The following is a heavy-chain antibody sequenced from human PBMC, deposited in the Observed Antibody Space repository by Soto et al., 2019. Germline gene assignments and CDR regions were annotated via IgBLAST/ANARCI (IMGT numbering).Heavy chain of an antibody. D-gene: IGHD3-10*01. Sequence: GASVKLSCTTSGDTFTNFGLSWVRQAPGQGLEWMGWIATYNTNRNYAQKFQGRLTLTTDTSTSTAYMELKSLGYDDTAVYYWARGRRGVVNGFDHWGQGTLVTVAS. CDR2: IATYNTNR. J-gene: IGHJ5*02. V-gene: IGHV1-18*01. CDR3: ARGRRGVVNGFDH. CDR1: GDTFTNFG.